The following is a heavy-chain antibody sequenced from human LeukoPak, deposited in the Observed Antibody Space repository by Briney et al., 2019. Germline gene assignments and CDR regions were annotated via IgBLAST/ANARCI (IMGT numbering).Heavy chain of an antibody. V-gene: IGHV3-21*01. Sequence: GGSLRLSCAASGFTFSSYSMNWVRQAPGKGLQWVSSISSSSSYIYYADSVKGRFTISRDNAKNSLYLQMNSLRAEDTAVYYCARNCDLLPAAGTDYFDYWGQGTLVTVSS. CDR2: ISSSSSYI. D-gene: IGHD6-13*01. CDR3: ARNCDLLPAAGTDYFDY. CDR1: GFTFSSYS. J-gene: IGHJ4*02.